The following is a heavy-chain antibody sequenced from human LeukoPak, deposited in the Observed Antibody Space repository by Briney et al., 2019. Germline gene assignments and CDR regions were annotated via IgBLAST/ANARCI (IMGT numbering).Heavy chain of an antibody. CDR2: INPNSGGT. CDR1: GYTFTGYY. V-gene: IGHV1-2*02. Sequence: ASVKVSCKASGYTFTGYYMHWVRQAPGQGLEWMGWINPNSGGTNYAQKFQGRVTMTRDTSISTAYMELSGLRSDDTAVYYCAREAHYYYDSSGYPDYWGQGTLVTVSS. J-gene: IGHJ4*02. D-gene: IGHD3-22*01. CDR3: AREAHYYYDSSGYPDY.